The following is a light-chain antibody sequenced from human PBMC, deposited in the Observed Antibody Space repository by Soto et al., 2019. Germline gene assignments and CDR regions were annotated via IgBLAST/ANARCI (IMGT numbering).Light chain of an antibody. CDR3: CAYTTSSTVL. V-gene: IGLV2-14*01. Sequence: QSALTQPASVSGSPGQSITISCTGTSSDVGAYNYVSWYRQDAGKAPKLMIYDVSNRPSGVSDRFSGSKSGNTASLTISGLQADDEADSYCCAYTTSSTVLFGGGTKLTVL. CDR1: SSDVGAYNY. J-gene: IGLJ3*02. CDR2: DVS.